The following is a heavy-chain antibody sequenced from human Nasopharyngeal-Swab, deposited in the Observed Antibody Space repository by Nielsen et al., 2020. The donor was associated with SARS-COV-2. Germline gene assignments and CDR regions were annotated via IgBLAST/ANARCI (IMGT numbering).Heavy chain of an antibody. J-gene: IGHJ4*02. V-gene: IGHV1-24*01. CDR3: AARGQWLGAPFDY. CDR1: GYTLTELS. Sequence: ASVKVSCKVSGYTLTELSMHWVRQAPGKGLEWMGGFDPEDGEAIYAQKFQGRVTMTEDTSTDTAYMELSSLRSEDTAVYYCAARGQWLGAPFDYWGQGTLVTVSS. CDR2: FDPEDGEA. D-gene: IGHD6-19*01.